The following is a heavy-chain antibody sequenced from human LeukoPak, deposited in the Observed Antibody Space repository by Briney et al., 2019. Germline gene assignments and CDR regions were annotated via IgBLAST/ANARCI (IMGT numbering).Heavy chain of an antibody. D-gene: IGHD3-3*01. J-gene: IGHJ3*02. Sequence: PGGSLRLSCAASGLTFSSYAMSWVRQAPGKGLEWVSAISGSGGSTYYADSVKGRFTISRDNSKNTQSLQMNSLRAEDTAVYYCASYTRSGAFDIWGQGTMVTVSS. CDR1: GLTFSSYA. CDR3: ASYTRSGAFDI. CDR2: ISGSGGST. V-gene: IGHV3-23*01.